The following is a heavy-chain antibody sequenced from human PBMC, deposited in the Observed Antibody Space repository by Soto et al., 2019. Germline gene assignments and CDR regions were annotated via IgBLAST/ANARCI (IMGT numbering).Heavy chain of an antibody. CDR2: ISGSGGST. V-gene: IGHV3-23*01. J-gene: IGHJ5*02. D-gene: IGHD4-4*01. Sequence: GGSLRLSCAASGFTFSSYAMSWVRQAPGKGLEWVSAISGSGGSTYYADSVKGRFTISRDNSKNTLCLQMNSLRAEDTAVYYCAKGFSGDYSNYQPWFDPWGQGTLVTVSS. CDR3: AKGFSGDYSNYQPWFDP. CDR1: GFTFSSYA.